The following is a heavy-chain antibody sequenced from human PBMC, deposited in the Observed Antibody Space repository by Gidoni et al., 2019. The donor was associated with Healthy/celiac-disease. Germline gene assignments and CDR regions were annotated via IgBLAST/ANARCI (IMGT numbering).Heavy chain of an antibody. CDR1: GGSFSGYS. CDR2: INHSGST. Sequence: QVQLQQWGAGLLKPSETLSLTCAVYGGSFSGYSWSWIRQPPGKGLEWIGEINHSGSTNYNPSLKSRVTISVDTSKNQFSLKLSSVTAADTAVYYCARGPLGWYFDLWGRGTLVTVSS. V-gene: IGHV4-34*01. J-gene: IGHJ2*01. CDR3: ARGPLGWYFDL.